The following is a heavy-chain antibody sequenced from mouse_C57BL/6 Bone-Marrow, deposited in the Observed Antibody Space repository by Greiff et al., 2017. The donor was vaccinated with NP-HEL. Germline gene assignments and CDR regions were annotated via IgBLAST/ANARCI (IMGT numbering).Heavy chain of an antibody. D-gene: IGHD1-3*01. J-gene: IGHJ2*01. Sequence: QVQLQQPGAELVKPGASVKVSCKASGYTFTSYWMHWVKQRPGQGLEWIGRIHPSDSDTNYNQKFKGKATLTVDKSSSTAYMQLRSLTSADAAVYYYAIWGRNYNRYWGQGTTLTVSS. CDR3: AIWGRNYNRY. V-gene: IGHV1-74*01. CDR1: GYTFTSYW. CDR2: IHPSDSDT.